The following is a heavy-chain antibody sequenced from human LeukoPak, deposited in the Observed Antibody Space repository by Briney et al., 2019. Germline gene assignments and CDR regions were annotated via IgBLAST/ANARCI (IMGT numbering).Heavy chain of an antibody. Sequence: SETLSLTCTVSGDSISSSSYYWGWIRQPPGKGLEWIGSIYYSGSTYYNPSLKSRVTISVDTSKNQFSLKLSSVTAADTAVYYCARLSEGLTPGPDDYFDYWGQGTLVTVSS. CDR2: IYYSGST. CDR1: GDSISSSSYY. D-gene: IGHD1-14*01. J-gene: IGHJ4*02. V-gene: IGHV4-39*01. CDR3: ARLSEGLTPGPDDYFDY.